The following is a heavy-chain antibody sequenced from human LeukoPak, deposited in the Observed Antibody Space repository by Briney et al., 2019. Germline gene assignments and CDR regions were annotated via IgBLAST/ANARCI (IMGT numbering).Heavy chain of an antibody. Sequence: ASVKVSCKASGYTFTGYYMHWVRQAPGQGLEWMGWINPNSGGTNYAQKFQGWVTMTRDTSISTAYMELSRLRSDDTAVYYCARGALYCSSTSCFGFDPWGQGTMVTVSS. CDR3: ARGALYCSSTSCFGFDP. V-gene: IGHV1-2*04. D-gene: IGHD2-2*01. J-gene: IGHJ3*01. CDR2: INPNSGGT. CDR1: GYTFTGYY.